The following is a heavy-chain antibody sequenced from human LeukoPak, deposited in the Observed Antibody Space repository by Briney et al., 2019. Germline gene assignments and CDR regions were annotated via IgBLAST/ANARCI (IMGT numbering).Heavy chain of an antibody. Sequence: PSETLSLTCTVSGYSISSGYYWGWIRQPPGKGLEWIGSIYHSGSTNYNPSLKSRVTISVDTSKNQFSLKLSSVTAADTAVYYCARPKRNIKAFDIWGQGTMVTVSS. CDR2: IYHSGST. J-gene: IGHJ3*02. CDR1: GYSISSGYY. V-gene: IGHV4-38-2*02. D-gene: IGHD5-24*01. CDR3: ARPKRNIKAFDI.